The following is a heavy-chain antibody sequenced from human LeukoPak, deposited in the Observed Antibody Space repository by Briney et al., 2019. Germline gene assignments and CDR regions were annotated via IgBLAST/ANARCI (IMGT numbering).Heavy chain of an antibody. CDR1: GGSFSGYY. Sequence: PSETLSLTCAVYGGSFSGYYWSWIRQPPGKGLEWIGSIYYTGSTYYNPSLKSRVTISVDTSKNQFSLKLSSVTAADTAVYYCASIRSYGTYWGQGTLVTVSS. CDR3: ASIRSYGTY. D-gene: IGHD5-18*01. CDR2: IYYTGST. J-gene: IGHJ4*02. V-gene: IGHV4-34*01.